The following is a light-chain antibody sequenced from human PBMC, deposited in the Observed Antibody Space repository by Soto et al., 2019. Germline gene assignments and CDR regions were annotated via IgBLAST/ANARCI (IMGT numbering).Light chain of an antibody. J-gene: IGLJ1*01. CDR3: SSYTTISTLV. V-gene: IGLV2-14*01. CDR1: SSDVGNYNY. Sequence: QSAMTQPASVSGSPGQSITISCTGTSSDVGNYNYVSWFQQHPGKATKLIIFEVSYRPSGVSNRFSGSKSGNTASLTISGLQAEDEAVYYCSSYTTISTLVFGPGTKLTVL. CDR2: EVS.